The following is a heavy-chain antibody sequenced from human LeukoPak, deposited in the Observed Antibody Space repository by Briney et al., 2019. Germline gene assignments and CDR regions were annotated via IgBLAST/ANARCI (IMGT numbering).Heavy chain of an antibody. D-gene: IGHD6-6*01. Sequence: PSETLSLTCTVSGGSISDFYWSWIRQSPGKGLEWIGYIYYSGSTNYNPSLKSRVTISLDTSKNQFSLKLSSVTAADTAVYYCAREGGSRSSGYYHYYMDVWGKGTTVTVSS. CDR2: IYYSGST. CDR3: AREGGSRSSGYYHYYMDV. V-gene: IGHV4-59*01. J-gene: IGHJ6*03. CDR1: GGSISDFY.